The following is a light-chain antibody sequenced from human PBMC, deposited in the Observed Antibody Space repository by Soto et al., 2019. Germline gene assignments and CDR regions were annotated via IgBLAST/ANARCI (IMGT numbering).Light chain of an antibody. CDR1: SSNIGAGYD. J-gene: IGLJ1*01. CDR3: QSCESSLSGYV. Sequence: QSVLTQPPSVSGAPGQRVTISCTGSSSNIGAGYDVHWYQQLPGTAPKLLIYGNSNRPSGVPDRFSGSKSGTSASLAITGLQAEDEADYYSQSCESSLSGYVFGTGTKVTVL. CDR2: GNS. V-gene: IGLV1-40*01.